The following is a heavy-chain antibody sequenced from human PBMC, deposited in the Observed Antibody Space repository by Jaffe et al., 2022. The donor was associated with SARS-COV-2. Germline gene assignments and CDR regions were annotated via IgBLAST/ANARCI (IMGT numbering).Heavy chain of an antibody. D-gene: IGHD3-22*01. CDR2: IFWDDTK. Sequence: QITLKESGPTLVKPTQTLTLTCTFSGFSLSTSEVGVGWIRQPPGEALEWLALIFWDDTKRFSPSLNSRLTITKDTSKNQVVLTMTNMDPVDTATYYCAHRASSGYYFDYWGQGILVTVSS. CDR3: AHRASSGYYFDY. CDR1: GFSLSTSEVG. V-gene: IGHV2-5*02. J-gene: IGHJ4*02.